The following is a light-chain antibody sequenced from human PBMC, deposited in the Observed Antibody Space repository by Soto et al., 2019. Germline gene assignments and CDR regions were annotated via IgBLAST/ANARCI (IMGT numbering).Light chain of an antibody. Sequence: ALTQPASVSGSPGQSITISCTGTSSDVGSYNLVSWYQQHPGKAPKLMIYEGSKRPSGVSNRFSGSKSGNTASLTISGLQAEDEADYYCCSYAGSSLYVFGTGTKVTVL. CDR1: SSDVGSYNL. CDR3: CSYAGSSLYV. CDR2: EGS. J-gene: IGLJ1*01. V-gene: IGLV2-23*01.